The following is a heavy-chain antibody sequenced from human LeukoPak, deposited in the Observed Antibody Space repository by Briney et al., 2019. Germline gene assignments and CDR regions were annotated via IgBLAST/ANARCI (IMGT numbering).Heavy chain of an antibody. CDR2: IYSGGST. CDR3: ARVNGGYYFDY. D-gene: IGHD4-23*01. J-gene: IGHJ4*02. Sequence: PRGSLRLACAASGLTVSSNYIRWVRQAPGKGLEWVSVIYSGGSTYYADSVKGRFTISRDNSKNTLYLQMNSLRAEDTAVYYCARVNGGYYFDYWGQGTLVTVSS. CDR1: GLTVSSNY. V-gene: IGHV3-66*01.